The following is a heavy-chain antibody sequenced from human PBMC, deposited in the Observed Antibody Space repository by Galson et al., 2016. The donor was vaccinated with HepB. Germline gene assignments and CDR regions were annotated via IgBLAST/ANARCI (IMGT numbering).Heavy chain of an antibody. D-gene: IGHD3-22*01. CDR3: AGHYDSNETSVDY. Sequence: SLRLSCAASGITFRNYFMSWIRQVPGKGLEWVSYISSKSTYINYADSVKGRFTVSRDNAKNSLYLQMNSLRAEDTALYYCAGHYDSNETSVDYWGQGTLVTVSS. V-gene: IGHV3-11*03. CDR2: ISSKSTYI. CDR1: GITFRNYF. J-gene: IGHJ4*02.